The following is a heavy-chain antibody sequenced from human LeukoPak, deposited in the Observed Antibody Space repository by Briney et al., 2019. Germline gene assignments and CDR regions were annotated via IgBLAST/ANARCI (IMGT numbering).Heavy chain of an antibody. D-gene: IGHD3-22*01. V-gene: IGHV3-23*01. CDR2: ISGSGGST. Sequence: GGSLRLSCAASGFTFSSYAMSWVRQAPGKGLEWVSAISGSGGSTYYADSVKGRFTISRDNSKNTLYLQMNSLRAEDTAVYYCAKVDYDSSGYYGPFDYWGQGTLVTVSS. CDR1: GFTFSSYA. CDR3: AKVDYDSSGYYGPFDY. J-gene: IGHJ4*02.